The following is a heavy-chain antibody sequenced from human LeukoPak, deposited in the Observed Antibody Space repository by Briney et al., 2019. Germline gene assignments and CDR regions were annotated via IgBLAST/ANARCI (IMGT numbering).Heavy chain of an antibody. CDR2: ISGSGGST. D-gene: IGHD2-15*01. V-gene: IGHV3-23*01. J-gene: IGHJ4*02. CDR3: AKDPGYCSGGSCYSGYFDY. Sequence: GESLRLSCAASGFTFSSYAMSWVRQAPGKGLEWVSAISGSGGSTYYADSVKGRFTISRDNSKNALYLPMNSLRAEDTAVYYCAKDPGYCSGGSCYSGYFDYWGQGTLVTVSS. CDR1: GFTFSSYA.